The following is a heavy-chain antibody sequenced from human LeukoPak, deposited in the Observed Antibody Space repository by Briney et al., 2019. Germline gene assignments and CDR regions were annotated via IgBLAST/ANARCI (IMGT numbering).Heavy chain of an antibody. D-gene: IGHD6-19*01. Sequence: GRSLRLSCAASGFTFSSYAMHWVRQAPGKGLEWVAVISYDGSNKYYADSVKGRFTISRDNSKNTLYLQMNSLRAEDTAVYYCARTFSSGWYSPTDYWGQETLVIVSS. CDR2: ISYDGSNK. CDR3: ARTFSSGWYSPTDY. V-gene: IGHV3-30-3*01. CDR1: GFTFSSYA. J-gene: IGHJ4*02.